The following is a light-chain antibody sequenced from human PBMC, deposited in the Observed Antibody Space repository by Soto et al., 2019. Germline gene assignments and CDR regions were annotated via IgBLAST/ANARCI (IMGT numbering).Light chain of an antibody. J-gene: IGKJ1*01. V-gene: IGKV2-28*01. CDR2: LGS. Sequence: DSVMTQSQLSLPVTPGEPASISCRSSRNLLHIDGYNYLDWYLQKPGQSPQLLIYLGSYRASGVPDRFSGSGSGTDFTLRISRVEAEDVGVYYCMQAVYTRTFGPGTKVDIK. CDR3: MQAVYTRT. CDR1: RNLLHIDGYNY.